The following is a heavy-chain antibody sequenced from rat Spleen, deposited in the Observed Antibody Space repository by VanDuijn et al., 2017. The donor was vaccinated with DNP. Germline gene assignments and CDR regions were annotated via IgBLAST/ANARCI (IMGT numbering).Heavy chain of an antibody. Sequence: QVQLMESGPGLVQPSETLSLTCTVSGFSLANYNVHWVRLPPGKGLEWIGAIWSGGSTDYNSALKSRLSISRDTSKSQVFLKMNSLQTEDTAIYYCTRDNSGFDYWGQGVMVTVSS. D-gene: IGHD4-3*01. CDR2: IWSGGST. CDR3: TRDNSGFDY. V-gene: IGHV2-15*01. CDR1: GFSLANYN. J-gene: IGHJ2*01.